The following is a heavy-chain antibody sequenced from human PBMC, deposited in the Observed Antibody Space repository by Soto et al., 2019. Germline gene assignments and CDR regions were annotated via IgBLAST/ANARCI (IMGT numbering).Heavy chain of an antibody. CDR3: ARDGEVVVAAPENYYFDY. CDR1: GFTFSSYA. CDR2: ISYDGSNK. J-gene: IGHJ4*02. V-gene: IGHV3-30-3*01. D-gene: IGHD2-15*01. Sequence: GGSLRLSCAASGFTFSSYAMHWVRQAPGKGLEWVAVISYDGSNKYYADSVKGRFTISRDNSKNTLYLQMNSLRAEDTAVYYCARDGEVVVAAPENYYFDYWGQGTLVTVSS.